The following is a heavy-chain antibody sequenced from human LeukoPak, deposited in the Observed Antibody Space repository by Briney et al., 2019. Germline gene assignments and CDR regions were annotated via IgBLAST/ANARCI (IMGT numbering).Heavy chain of an antibody. CDR1: GGSISNFY. D-gene: IGHD2-15*01. J-gene: IGHJ6*02. Sequence: SETLSLTCTVSGGSISNFYWSWVRQPPGKGLEWIGYIYYSVNTNYNPSLKSRVTISVDTSKNQFSLKLTSVTAADTAVYYCARVRAVVGFPYYYYYGMDVWGQGTTVTVSS. V-gene: IGHV4-59*01. CDR3: ARVRAVVGFPYYYYYGMDV. CDR2: IYYSVNT.